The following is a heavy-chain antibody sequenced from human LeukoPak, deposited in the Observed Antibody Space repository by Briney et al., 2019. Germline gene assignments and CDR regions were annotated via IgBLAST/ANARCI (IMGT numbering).Heavy chain of an antibody. Sequence: GGSLRLSCAASGFTFSSYGMHWVRQAPGKGLEWVSSISSSSSYIYYADSVKGRFTISRDNSKNTLYLQMNSLRAEDTAVYYCAKGASTWFGEFYFDYWGQGTLVTVSS. V-gene: IGHV3-21*04. D-gene: IGHD3-10*01. CDR1: GFTFSSYG. J-gene: IGHJ4*02. CDR2: ISSSSSYI. CDR3: AKGASTWFGEFYFDY.